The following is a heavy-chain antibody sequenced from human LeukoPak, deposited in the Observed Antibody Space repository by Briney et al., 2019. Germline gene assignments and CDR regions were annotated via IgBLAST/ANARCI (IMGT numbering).Heavy chain of an antibody. V-gene: IGHV4-59*01. Sequence: SETLSLTCTVSGGSISSYYWSWIRQPPGKGLEWIGYIYYSGSTNYNPSLKSRVTISVDTSKNQFSLKLSPVTAADTAVYYCARADGRYSFDPWGQGTLVTVSS. J-gene: IGHJ5*02. D-gene: IGHD2-21*01. CDR1: GGSISSYY. CDR3: ARADGRYSFDP. CDR2: IYYSGST.